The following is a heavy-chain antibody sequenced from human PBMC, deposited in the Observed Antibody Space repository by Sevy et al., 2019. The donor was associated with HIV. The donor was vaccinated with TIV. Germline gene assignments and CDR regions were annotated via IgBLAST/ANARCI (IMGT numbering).Heavy chain of an antibody. CDR2: INYSRST. CDR3: ARGTTSLFAP. Sequence: SETLSLTCSVSGGSGGSISDYYWSWIRQPPGKGLEWLGYINYSRSTKFNPSLKSRVTISVDTSKNQFSLKLTSVTPAVTAVYYCARGTTSLFAPGGQGTLVTV. V-gene: IGHV4-59*01. D-gene: IGHD3-10*01. CDR1: GGSGGSISDYY. J-gene: IGHJ5*02.